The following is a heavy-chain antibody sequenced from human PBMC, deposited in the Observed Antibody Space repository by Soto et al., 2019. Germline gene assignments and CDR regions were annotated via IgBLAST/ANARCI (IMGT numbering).Heavy chain of an antibody. CDR2: ISYDGSNK. D-gene: IGHD2-21*02. CDR1: GFTFSSYA. CDR3: ARDVGVDETVVTCGMDV. Sequence: QVQLVESGGGVVQPGRSLRLSCAASGFTFSSYAMHWVRQAPGKGLEWVAVISYDGSNKYYADSVKGRFTISRDNSKNTLYLQMNSLRAEDTAVYYCARDVGVDETVVTCGMDVWGQGTTVTVSS. V-gene: IGHV3-30-3*01. J-gene: IGHJ6*02.